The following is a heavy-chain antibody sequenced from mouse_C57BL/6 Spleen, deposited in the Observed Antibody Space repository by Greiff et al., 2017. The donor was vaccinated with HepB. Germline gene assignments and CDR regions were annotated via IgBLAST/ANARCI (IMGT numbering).Heavy chain of an antibody. J-gene: IGHJ2*01. CDR1: GYTFTDYY. Sequence: VQLVESGAELVRPGASVKLSCKASGYTFTDYYINWVKQRPGQGLEWIARIYPGSGNTYYNEKFKGKATLTAEKSSSTAYMQLSSLTSEDSAVYFCARRIGSSDYFDYWGQGTTLTVSS. CDR3: ARRIGSSDYFDY. D-gene: IGHD1-1*01. CDR2: IYPGSGNT. V-gene: IGHV1-76*01.